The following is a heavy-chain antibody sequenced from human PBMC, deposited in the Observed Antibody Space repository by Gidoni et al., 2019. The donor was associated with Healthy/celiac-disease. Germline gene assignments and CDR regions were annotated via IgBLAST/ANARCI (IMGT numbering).Heavy chain of an antibody. CDR1: GGSFSGYY. Sequence: QVQLQQWGAGLLKPSETLSLTCAVYGGSFSGYYWCWIRPPPGKGLEWIGEINHSGSPNYNPSLKSRVTISVDTSKNQFSLKLSSVTAADTAVYYCARGRGVLLWFGELFENYGMDVWGQGTTVTVSS. CDR2: INHSGSP. D-gene: IGHD3-10*01. V-gene: IGHV4-34*01. J-gene: IGHJ6*02. CDR3: ARGRGVLLWFGELFENYGMDV.